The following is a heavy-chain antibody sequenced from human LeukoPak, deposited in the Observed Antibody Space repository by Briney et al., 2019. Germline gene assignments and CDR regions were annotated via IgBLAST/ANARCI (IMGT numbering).Heavy chain of an antibody. CDR3: ARVGSQYSSSWNFDY. Sequence: PSETLALTCAVSGYSISSGYYWGWIRQPPGKGLEWIGGIYRSGSTYYIPSLKSRVTISVDTSKNQFSLKLSSVTAADTAVYYCARVGSQYSSSWNFDYWGQGTLVTVSS. D-gene: IGHD6-13*01. CDR2: IYRSGST. J-gene: IGHJ4*02. V-gene: IGHV4-38-2*01. CDR1: GYSISSGYY.